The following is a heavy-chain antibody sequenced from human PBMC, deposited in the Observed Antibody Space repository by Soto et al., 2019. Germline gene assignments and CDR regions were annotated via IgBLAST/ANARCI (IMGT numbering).Heavy chain of an antibody. V-gene: IGHV4-31*03. J-gene: IGHJ3*02. CDR1: GGSISSGGYY. Sequence: QVQLQESGPGLVKPSQTLSLTCTVSGGSISSGGYYWSWIRQHPEKGLEWIGYIYYTGNTYYNASLQGRSTLFVDTSNNQFSPKLSSVAGAETAGYYRAGVGNSSPDGFDIWGQGETVTVSS. D-gene: IGHD6-13*01. CDR3: AGVGNSSPDGFDI. CDR2: IYYTGNT.